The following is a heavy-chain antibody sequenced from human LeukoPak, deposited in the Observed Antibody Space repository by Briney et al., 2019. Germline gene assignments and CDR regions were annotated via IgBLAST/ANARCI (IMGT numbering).Heavy chain of an antibody. V-gene: IGHV1-69*05. D-gene: IGHD2-21*02. J-gene: IGHJ5*02. CDR1: GGTFSSYA. Sequence: SVKVSCKASGGTFSSYAISWVRQAPGQGLEWMGRIIPIFGTANYAQKFQGRVTITTDESTSTAYMELSSLRSEDTAVYYCARSAVHGRLLFDKVRYNWFDLWGQGTLVTVSS. CDR3: ARSAVHGRLLFDKVRYNWFDL. CDR2: IIPIFGTA.